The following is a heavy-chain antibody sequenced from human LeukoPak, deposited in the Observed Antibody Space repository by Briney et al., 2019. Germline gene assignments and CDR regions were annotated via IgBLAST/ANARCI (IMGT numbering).Heavy chain of an antibody. CDR1: GFTFSSYG. J-gene: IGHJ4*02. V-gene: IGHV3-30*02. CDR3: AKGDDYGGNSGTADY. CDR2: IRYDGSNK. D-gene: IGHD4-23*01. Sequence: GGSLRLSCAASGFTFSSYGMHWVRQAPGKGLEWVAFIRYDGSNKYYADSVKGRFTISRDNSKNTLYLQMNSLRAEDTAVYYCAKGDDYGGNSGTADYWGQGTLVTVSS.